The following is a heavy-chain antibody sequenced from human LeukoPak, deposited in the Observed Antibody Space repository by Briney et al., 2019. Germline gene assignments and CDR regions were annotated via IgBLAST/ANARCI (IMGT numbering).Heavy chain of an antibody. CDR3: ARHTRWLPLDY. CDR2: IYYSGST. Sequence: PSETLSLTCTVSGGSISSYYWSWIRQPPGKGLEWIGYIYYSGSTNYNPSLKSRVTISVDTSKNQFSLKLSSVTAADTAVYYCARHTRWLPLDYWGQGTLVTVSS. V-gene: IGHV4-59*08. D-gene: IGHD5-24*01. J-gene: IGHJ4*02. CDR1: GGSISSYY.